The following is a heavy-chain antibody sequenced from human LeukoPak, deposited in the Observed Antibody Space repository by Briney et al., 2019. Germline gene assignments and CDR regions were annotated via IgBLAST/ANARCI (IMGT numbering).Heavy chain of an antibody. CDR2: IKQDGSEK. V-gene: IGHV3-7*01. CDR1: GFTFSSHW. CDR3: ARDYSLNY. D-gene: IGHD2-21*01. J-gene: IGHJ4*02. Sequence: GGSLRLSCAASGFTFSSHWMSWVRQAPGKGLEWVANIKQDGSEKYYVDSVKGRFYISRDNAKNSLYLQMNSLRVEDTAVYYCARDYSLNYWGQGTLVTVSS.